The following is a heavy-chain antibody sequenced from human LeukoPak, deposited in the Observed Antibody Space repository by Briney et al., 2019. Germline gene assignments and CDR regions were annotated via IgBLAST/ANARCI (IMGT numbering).Heavy chain of an antibody. CDR3: ARGTVTHDAFDI. V-gene: IGHV4-59*01. CDR2: IYYSGST. J-gene: IGHJ3*02. Sequence: SETLSLTCTVSGVSISSYYWSWIRQPPGKGLEWIGYIYYSGSTNYNPSLKSRVTISVDTSKNQFSLKLSSVTAADTAVYYCARGTVTHDAFDIWGQGTMVTVSS. D-gene: IGHD4-11*01. CDR1: GVSISSYY.